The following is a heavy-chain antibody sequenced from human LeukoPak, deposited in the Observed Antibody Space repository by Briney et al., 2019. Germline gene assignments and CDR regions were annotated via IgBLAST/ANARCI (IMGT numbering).Heavy chain of an antibody. V-gene: IGHV3-30*04. J-gene: IGHJ4*02. CDR1: GFTFSSYA. CDR2: ISYDGSNK. CDR3: ARSPTRIAVAETFDY. Sequence: PGGSLRLSCAASGFTFSSYAMYWVRQAPGKGLEWVAVISYDGSNKYYADSVKGRFTISRDNSKNTLYLQMNSLRAEDTAVYYCARSPTRIAVAETFDYWGQGTLVTVSS. D-gene: IGHD6-19*01.